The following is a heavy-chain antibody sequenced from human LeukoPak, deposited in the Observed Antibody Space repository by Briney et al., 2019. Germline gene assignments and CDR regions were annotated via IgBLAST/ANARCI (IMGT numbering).Heavy chain of an antibody. CDR3: AKDRVPDSYWSLDY. CDR2: IYENGGTT. Sequence: GGSLRLSCVGSGFTFRSYAMSWVRQAPEKGLEFVSGIYENGGTTYYADSVKGRFSISRDNSKNTLYLQMDSLRGEDTAVYYCAKDRVPDSYWSLDYWGQGTLVTVSS. J-gene: IGHJ4*02. V-gene: IGHV3-23*01. CDR1: GFTFRSYA. D-gene: IGHD1-26*01.